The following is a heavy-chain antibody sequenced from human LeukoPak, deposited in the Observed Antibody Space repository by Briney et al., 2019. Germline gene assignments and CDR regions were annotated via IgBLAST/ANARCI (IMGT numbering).Heavy chain of an antibody. V-gene: IGHV1-2*02. CDR2: INPNSGGT. D-gene: IGHD1-1*01. J-gene: IGHJ3*02. Sequence: ASVKVSCKASGYTFTGCYMHWVRQAPGQGLEWMGWINPNSGGTNYAQKFQGRVTMTRDTSISTAYMELSRLRSDDTAVYYCARVSRTGPRYDAFDIWGQGTMVTVSS. CDR1: GYTFTGCY. CDR3: ARVSRTGPRYDAFDI.